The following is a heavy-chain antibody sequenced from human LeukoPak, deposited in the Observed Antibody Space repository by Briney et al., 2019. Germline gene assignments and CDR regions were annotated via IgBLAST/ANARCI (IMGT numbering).Heavy chain of an antibody. D-gene: IGHD3-22*01. CDR2: IYWDDDK. CDR3: AHRGYYYDSSGYRSFDY. Sequence: SGPTLVNPTQTLTLTCTFSGFSLSTSGVGVGWIRQPPGKALEWPALIYWDDDKRYSPSLKSRLTITKDTSKNQVVITMTNMDPVDTATYYCAHRGYYYDSSGYRSFDYWGQGTLVTVSS. J-gene: IGHJ4*02. V-gene: IGHV2-5*02. CDR1: GFSLSTSGVG.